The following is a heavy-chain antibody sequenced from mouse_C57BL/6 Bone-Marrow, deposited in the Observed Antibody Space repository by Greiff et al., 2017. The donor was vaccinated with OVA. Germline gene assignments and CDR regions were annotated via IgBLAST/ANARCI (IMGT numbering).Heavy chain of an antibody. CDR3: ASEDGNYVWYFDV. D-gene: IGHD2-1*01. J-gene: IGHJ1*03. Sequence: QVQLQQSGAELMKPGASVKLSCKATGYTFTGYWIAWVKQRPGHGLEWIGEILPGSGSTNYNEKFKGKATFTADTSSNTAYMQLSSLTTEDSANYYGASEDGNYVWYFDVWGTGTTVTVSS. CDR1: GYTFTGYW. CDR2: ILPGSGST. V-gene: IGHV1-9*01.